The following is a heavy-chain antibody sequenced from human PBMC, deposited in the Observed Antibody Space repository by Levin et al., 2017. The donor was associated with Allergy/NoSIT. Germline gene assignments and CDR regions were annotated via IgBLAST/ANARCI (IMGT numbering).Heavy chain of an antibody. D-gene: IGHD3-22*01. Sequence: GESLKISCAASGFTFSSYAMHWVRQAPGKGLEWVAVISYDGSNKYYADSVKGRFTISRDNSKNTLYLQMNSLRAEDTAVYYCAREPGRGPGDSSGYIDYWGQGTLVTVSS. CDR3: AREPGRGPGDSSGYIDY. J-gene: IGHJ4*02. CDR1: GFTFSSYA. CDR2: ISYDGSNK. V-gene: IGHV3-30*04.